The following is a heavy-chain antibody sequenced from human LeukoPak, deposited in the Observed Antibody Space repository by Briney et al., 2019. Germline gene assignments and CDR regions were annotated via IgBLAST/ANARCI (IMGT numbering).Heavy chain of an antibody. CDR1: GGSISSSSYY. CDR3: ARVFDFWSGYSTGAFDI. J-gene: IGHJ3*02. CDR2: INHSGST. V-gene: IGHV4-39*07. Sequence: PSETLSLTCTVSGGSISSSSYYWSWIRQPPGKGLEWIGEINHSGSTNYNPSLKSRVTISVDTSKNQFSLKLSSVTAADTAVYYCARVFDFWSGYSTGAFDIWGQGTMVTVSS. D-gene: IGHD3-3*01.